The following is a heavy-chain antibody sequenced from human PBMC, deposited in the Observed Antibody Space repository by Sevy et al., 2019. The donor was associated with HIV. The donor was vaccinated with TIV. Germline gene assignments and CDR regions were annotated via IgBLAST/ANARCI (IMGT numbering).Heavy chain of an antibody. CDR1: GGSISSSSYY. CDR2: IYYSGST. J-gene: IGHJ1*01. Sequence: SETRSLTCTVSGGSISSSSYYWGWIRHPPGKGLEWIGSIYYSGSTYYNPSLKSRVTISVDTSKNQFSLKLSSVTAADTAVYYCARHYSRGSWYTEYFQHWGQGTLVTVSS. CDR3: ARHYSRGSWYTEYFQH. V-gene: IGHV4-39*01. D-gene: IGHD6-13*01.